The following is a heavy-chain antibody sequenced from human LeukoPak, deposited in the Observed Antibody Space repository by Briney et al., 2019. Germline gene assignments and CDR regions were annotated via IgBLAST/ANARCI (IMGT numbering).Heavy chain of an antibody. J-gene: IGHJ6*03. V-gene: IGHV3-21*01. CDR2: ISSSSSYI. Sequence: GGSLRLSCAASGFTFSSYSMNWVRQAPGKGLEWVSFISSSSSYIYYADSVKGRSTISRDNAKNSLYLQMNSLRAEDTAVYYCARGITIFGVVKWGHYYYMDVWGKGTTVTVSS. CDR1: GFTFSSYS. CDR3: ARGITIFGVVKWGHYYYMDV. D-gene: IGHD3-3*01.